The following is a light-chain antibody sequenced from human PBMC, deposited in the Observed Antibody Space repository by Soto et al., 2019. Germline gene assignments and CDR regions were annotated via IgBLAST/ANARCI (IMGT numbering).Light chain of an antibody. CDR2: ANG. CDR3: QSYDRSLSGYV. J-gene: IGLJ1*01. CDR1: SSNIRAGYD. Sequence: QSVLTQPPSVSGAPGQRVTISCTGSSSNIRAGYDVHWYQQLPGTAPKLLIYANGNRPSGVPDRFSGSKSGTSASLAITGLQAEDEADYYCQSYDRSLSGYVLGTGTKVTVL. V-gene: IGLV1-40*01.